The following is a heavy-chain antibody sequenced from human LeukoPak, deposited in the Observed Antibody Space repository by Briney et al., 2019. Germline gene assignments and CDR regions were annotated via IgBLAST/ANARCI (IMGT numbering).Heavy chain of an antibody. Sequence: EGSLRLSCAASGFTFSSYAMSWVRQAPGKGLEWVSAISGSGGNTYYADSVKGRFTISRDNSKNTLYLQMNSLRAEDTAVYYCAKDLGIVGASFDYWGQGTLVTLSS. J-gene: IGHJ4*02. V-gene: IGHV3-23*01. D-gene: IGHD1-26*01. CDR1: GFTFSSYA. CDR3: AKDLGIVGASFDY. CDR2: ISGSGGNT.